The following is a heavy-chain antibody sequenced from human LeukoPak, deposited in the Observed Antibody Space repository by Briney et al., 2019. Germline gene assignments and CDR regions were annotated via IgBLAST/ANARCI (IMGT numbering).Heavy chain of an antibody. V-gene: IGHV4-4*02. CDR2: IYQRGSP. CDR3: ARTYGYSNAYYWFDP. J-gene: IGHJ5*02. CDR1: GGSISSDNW. D-gene: IGHD6-13*01. Sequence: SGTLSLTCAVSGGSISSDNWWSWVRQPPGKGLEWIGEIYQRGSPNYNPSLKSRVTISIDKSKNQFSLKLSSVTAADTAVYYCARTYGYSNAYYWFDPWGQRTLVTASS.